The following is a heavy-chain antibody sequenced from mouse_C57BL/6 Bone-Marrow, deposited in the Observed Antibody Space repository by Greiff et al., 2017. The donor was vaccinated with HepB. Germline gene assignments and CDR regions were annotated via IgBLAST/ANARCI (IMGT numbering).Heavy chain of an antibody. V-gene: IGHV5-15*01. J-gene: IGHJ4*01. CDR2: ISNLAYSI. D-gene: IGHD2-2*01. CDR1: GFTFSDYG. CDR3: ARHGRLRHAMDY. Sequence: EVHLVESGGGLVQPGGSLKLSCAASGFTFSDYGMAWVRQAPRKGPEWVAFISNLAYSIYYADTVTGRFTISRENAKNTLYLAMSSLRSEDTAMYYCARHGRLRHAMDYWGQGTSVTVSS.